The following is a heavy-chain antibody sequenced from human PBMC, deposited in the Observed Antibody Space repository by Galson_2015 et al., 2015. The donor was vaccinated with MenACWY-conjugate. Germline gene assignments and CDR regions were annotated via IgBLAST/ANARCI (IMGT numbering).Heavy chain of an antibody. CDR3: ASDNNWSFDS. CDR1: GFTFNNYW. J-gene: IGHJ4*02. D-gene: IGHD1-1*01. CDR2: IKADGSFS. V-gene: IGHV3-74*01. Sequence: SLRLSCAASGFTFNNYWRHWVRQLPGKGLEWMSYIKADGSFSNYADSVKGRFTISTDNAKNMVYLQMDGLGDEDTAVYFCASDNNWSFDSWGQGTLVTVSS.